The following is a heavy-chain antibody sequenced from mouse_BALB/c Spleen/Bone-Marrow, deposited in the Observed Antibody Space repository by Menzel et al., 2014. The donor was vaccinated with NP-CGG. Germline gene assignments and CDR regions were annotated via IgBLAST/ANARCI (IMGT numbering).Heavy chain of an antibody. CDR1: GYSITSGYS. J-gene: IGHJ4*01. CDR2: IQHSGST. CDR3: SRHLTGYAMDY. V-gene: IGHV3-1*02. Sequence: DVQLQESGPDLVKPSQSLSLTCTVTGYSITSGYSCHWIRQFPGNKLAWMGYIQHSGSTNYNPSLKSRISITRDTSKNQFFLQLNSVTPEDTATYYCSRHLTGYAMDYWGQGTSVTVSS. D-gene: IGHD4-1*01.